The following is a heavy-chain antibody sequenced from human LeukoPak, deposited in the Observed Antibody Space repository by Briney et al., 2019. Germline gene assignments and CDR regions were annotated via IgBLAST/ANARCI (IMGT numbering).Heavy chain of an antibody. Sequence: ETLSLTCTVSGGSISTSTYYWGWIRQAPGKGLEWVSIIYSGGSTYYADSVKGRFTISRDNSKNTLYLQMNSLRAEDTAVYYCARGWIGDYWGQGTLVTVSS. CDR1: GGSISTSTYY. CDR2: IYSGGST. J-gene: IGHJ4*02. D-gene: IGHD2-2*03. CDR3: ARGWIGDY. V-gene: IGHV3-53*01.